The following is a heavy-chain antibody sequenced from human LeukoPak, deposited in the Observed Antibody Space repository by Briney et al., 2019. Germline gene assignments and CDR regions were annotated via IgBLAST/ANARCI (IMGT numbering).Heavy chain of an antibody. Sequence: GGSLRLSCAASGFTFDDYGMSWVRQAPGKGLEWVSAISGSGGSTYYADSVKGRFTISRDNSKNTLYLQMNSLRAEDTAVYYCAKPILGDGYNYNPVDYWGQGTLVTVSS. D-gene: IGHD5-24*01. CDR1: GFTFDDYG. CDR3: AKPILGDGYNYNPVDY. J-gene: IGHJ4*02. CDR2: ISGSGGST. V-gene: IGHV3-23*01.